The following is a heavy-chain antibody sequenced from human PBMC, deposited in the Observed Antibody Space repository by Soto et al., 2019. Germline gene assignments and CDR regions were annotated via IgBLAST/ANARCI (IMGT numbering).Heavy chain of an antibody. CDR3: AKDLEYGMDV. V-gene: IGHV3-30*18. CDR1: GFTFSSYG. D-gene: IGHD1-1*01. CDR2: ISYNGSNK. Sequence: QVQLVESGGGVVQPGRSLRLSCAASGFTFSSYGMHWVRQAPGKGLEWVAVISYNGSNKYYADSVKGRFTISRDNSKNTLYLQMNSLRAEDTAVYYCAKDLEYGMDVWGQGTTVTVSS. J-gene: IGHJ6*02.